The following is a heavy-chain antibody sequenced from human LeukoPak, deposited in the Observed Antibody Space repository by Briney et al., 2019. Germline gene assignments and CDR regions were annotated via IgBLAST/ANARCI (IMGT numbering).Heavy chain of an antibody. CDR2: INPNSGGT. CDR3: ARVTGRVRYSYGLGY. J-gene: IGHJ4*02. CDR1: GYTFTGYY. V-gene: IGHV1-2*02. D-gene: IGHD5-18*01. Sequence: ASVKVSCKASGYTFTGYYMHWVRQAPGQGLEWMGWINPNSGGTNYAQKFQGRVTMTRDTSISTAYMELSSLRSEDTAVYYCARVTGRVRYSYGLGYWGQGTLVTVSS.